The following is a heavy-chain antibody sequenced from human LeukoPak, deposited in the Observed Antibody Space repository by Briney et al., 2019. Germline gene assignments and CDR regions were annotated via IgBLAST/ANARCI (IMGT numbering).Heavy chain of an antibody. CDR1: GVTFRTFA. CDR2: ISYDGSNK. J-gene: IGHJ6*02. CDR3: ARGGYGSGSYDYYFYGMDV. V-gene: IGHV3-30*14. D-gene: IGHD3-10*01. Sequence: GRSLRLSCAASGVTFRTFAMHWVRQAPGKGVEGVAVISYDGSNKYCADSVQGRFTISRDNSKNTVYLQMNRLRPEDTAVYYCARGGYGSGSYDYYFYGMDVWGQGTTVTVSS.